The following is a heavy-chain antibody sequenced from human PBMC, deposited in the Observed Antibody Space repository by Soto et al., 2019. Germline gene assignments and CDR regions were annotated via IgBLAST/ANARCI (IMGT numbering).Heavy chain of an antibody. Sequence: SETLSLTCTVSGGSISSYYWSWIRQPPGKGLEWIGYIYYSGSTNYNPSLKSRVTISVDTSKNQFSLKLSSVTAADTAVYYCARRGYSLGYDYWGQGTLVTVSS. D-gene: IGHD5-18*01. CDR3: ARRGYSLGYDY. V-gene: IGHV4-59*01. CDR1: GGSISSYY. J-gene: IGHJ4*02. CDR2: IYYSGST.